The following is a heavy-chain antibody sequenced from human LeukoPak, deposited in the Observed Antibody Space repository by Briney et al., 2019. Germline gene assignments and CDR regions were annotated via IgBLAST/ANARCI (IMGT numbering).Heavy chain of an antibody. CDR2: IKFGGGSE. CDR1: GFIFSNYG. J-gene: IGHJ3*01. V-gene: IGHV3-30*02. CDR3: AKSRAPTADPDAFDV. Sequence: GGSLRLSCVGSGFIFSNYGIHWVRQAPGRGLECVAFIKFGGGSEYYADSVKGRFTISRDNAKRSLYLQMNSLRPDDTALYYCAKSRAPTADPDAFDVWGQGTMVTVSS.